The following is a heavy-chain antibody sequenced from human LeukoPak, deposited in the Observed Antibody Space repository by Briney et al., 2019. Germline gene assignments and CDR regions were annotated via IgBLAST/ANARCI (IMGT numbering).Heavy chain of an antibody. Sequence: ASVKVSCKASGGTFSSYAISWVRQAPGQGLEWMGGIIPIFGTANYAQKFQGRVTITTDESTSTAYMELTSLRSEDTAVYYCARSVSGSPRFDYWGRGTLVTVSS. CDR1: GGTFSSYA. D-gene: IGHD1-26*01. J-gene: IGHJ4*02. V-gene: IGHV1-69*05. CDR3: ARSVSGSPRFDY. CDR2: IIPIFGTA.